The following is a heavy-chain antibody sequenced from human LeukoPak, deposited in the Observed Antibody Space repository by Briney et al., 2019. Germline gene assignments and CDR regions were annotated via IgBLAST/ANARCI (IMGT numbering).Heavy chain of an antibody. V-gene: IGHV3-23*02. CDR2: ITDSGGDR. Sequence: WGSLTLSCAVSGGTFSRHYWSWVRQAPGKGLEWVAAITDSGGDRNYGDSVKGRFTISRNNYKNTPHLQSNILRAGDTAFYYRAEDGLWGGAQSDFWGQGTLVTVSS. D-gene: IGHD2-21*01. CDR3: AEDGLWGGAQSDF. CDR1: GGTFSRHY. J-gene: IGHJ4*02.